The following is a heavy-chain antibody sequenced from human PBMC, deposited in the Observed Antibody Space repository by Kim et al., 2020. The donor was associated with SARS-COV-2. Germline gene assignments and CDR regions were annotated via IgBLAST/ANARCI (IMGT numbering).Heavy chain of an antibody. CDR2: RST. D-gene: IGHD1-7*01. Sequence: RSTGYADSVKGRFTRSRDNAKNTLYRQMNSLRAEDTAMYYCALTGNTAYWGQGTLVTVSS. CDR3: ALTGNTAY. V-gene: IGHV3-74*01. J-gene: IGHJ4*02.